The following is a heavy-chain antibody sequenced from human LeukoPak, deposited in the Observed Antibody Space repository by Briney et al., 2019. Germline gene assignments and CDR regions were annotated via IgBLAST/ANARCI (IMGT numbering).Heavy chain of an antibody. Sequence: SETLSLTCTVSGGSISSYYWSWIRRPPGKGLEWIGYINYRGSTNYNPPLKRRVTISVDTSKNQFSLKVTSVTAADTAVYYCARVHYYGSGSYDSGFDPWGQGTLVTVSS. CDR1: GGSISSYY. CDR2: INYRGST. J-gene: IGHJ5*02. CDR3: ARVHYYGSGSYDSGFDP. D-gene: IGHD3-10*01. V-gene: IGHV4-59*01.